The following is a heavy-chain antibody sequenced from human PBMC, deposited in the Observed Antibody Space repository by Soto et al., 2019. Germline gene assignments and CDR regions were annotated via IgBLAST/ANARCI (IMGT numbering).Heavy chain of an antibody. CDR1: GGSISSSSYY. CDR2: IYYSGSG. Sequence: QLQLQESGPGLVKPSETLSLTCTVSGGSISSSSYYWGWIRQSPGKGLEWIGSIYYSGSGYYTPSPNSRVTRSVDTSKHRCSVKLSSMTAAGTAVYFCAGPGSGWYDAFDIWGQGTMVTVSS. V-gene: IGHV4-39*01. CDR3: AGPGSGWYDAFDI. D-gene: IGHD6-19*01. J-gene: IGHJ3*02.